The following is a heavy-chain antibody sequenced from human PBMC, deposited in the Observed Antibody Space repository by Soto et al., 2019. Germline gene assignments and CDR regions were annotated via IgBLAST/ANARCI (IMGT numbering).Heavy chain of an antibody. Sequence: QVQLVQSGAEVQKPGSSVKVSCKAPGGTFSSYAISWVRQDPGQGLEWMGGIIPIFGTAKYAQKFQGRVTITADEPTRTCYMELSSLRSEARAVYYCARSQGGSSSLDIYYYYYYGMDVWGPGNTVNVSS. J-gene: IGHJ6*02. CDR1: GGTFSSYA. V-gene: IGHV1-69*01. D-gene: IGHD2-15*01. CDR2: IIPIFGTA. CDR3: ARSQGGSSSLDIYYYYYYGMDV.